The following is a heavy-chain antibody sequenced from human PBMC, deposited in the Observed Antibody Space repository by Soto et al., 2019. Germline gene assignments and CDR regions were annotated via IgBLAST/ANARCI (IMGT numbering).Heavy chain of an antibody. V-gene: IGHV3-74*01. J-gene: IGHJ4*02. CDR3: AKDQITMVRGVIGRLFY. CDR1: GFTFDYYW. CDR2: IHSDGTST. D-gene: IGHD3-10*01. Sequence: PGGSLRLSCAASGFTFDYYWMHWVRQAPGKGLVWVSRIHSDGTSTTYADSVKGRFTISRDNAKNTLSLQMNSLRAEDTAVYYCAKDQITMVRGVIGRLFYWGQGTLVTVSS.